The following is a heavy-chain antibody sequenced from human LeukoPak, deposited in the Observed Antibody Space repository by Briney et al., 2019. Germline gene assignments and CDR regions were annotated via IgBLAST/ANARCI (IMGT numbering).Heavy chain of an antibody. J-gene: IGHJ6*02. V-gene: IGHV1-2*02. CDR2: INPNSGGA. Sequence: ASVKVSCKASGYTFTGYYMHWVRQAPGQGLEWMGWINPNSGGANYAQKFQGRVTMTRDTPISTAYMELSRLRSDDTAVYYCARLHSPGYYYGMDVWGQGTTVTVSS. CDR3: ARLHSPGYYYGMDV. CDR1: GYTFTGYY.